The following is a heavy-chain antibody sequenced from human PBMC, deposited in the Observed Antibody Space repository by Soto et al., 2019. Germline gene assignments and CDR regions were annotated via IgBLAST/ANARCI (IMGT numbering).Heavy chain of an antibody. CDR3: ARDYYDSSGSILGY. D-gene: IGHD3-22*01. V-gene: IGHV3-66*01. CDR1: GFTVSSNY. J-gene: IGHJ4*02. Sequence: GGSLRLSCAASGFTVSSNYMSWVRQAPGKGLEWVSVIYSGGSTYYADSVKGRFTISRDNSKNTLYLQMNSLRAEDTAVYYCARDYYDSSGSILGYWGQGTLVTVSS. CDR2: IYSGGST.